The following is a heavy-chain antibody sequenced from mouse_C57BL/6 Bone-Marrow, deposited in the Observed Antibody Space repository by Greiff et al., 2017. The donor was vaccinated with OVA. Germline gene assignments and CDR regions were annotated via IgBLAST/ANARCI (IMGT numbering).Heavy chain of an antibody. CDR3: AIITCWYFDV. D-gene: IGHD1-1*01. CDR2: IYPRSGNT. V-gene: IGHV1-81*01. CDR1: GYTFTSYG. Sequence: VQGVESGAELARPGASVKLSCKASGYTFTSYGISWVKQRPGQGLEWIGEIYPRSGNTYYNEKFKGKATLTADKSSSTAYMELRSLTSEDSAVYFCAIITCWYFDVWGTGTTVTVSS. J-gene: IGHJ1*03.